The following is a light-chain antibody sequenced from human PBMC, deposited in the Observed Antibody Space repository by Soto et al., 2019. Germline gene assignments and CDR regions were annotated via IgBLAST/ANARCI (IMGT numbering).Light chain of an antibody. J-gene: IGKJ5*01. V-gene: IGKV3D-20*02. Sequence: IVLTQSPGTLSLSPGEGLTLSCRASQTVTSSYLAWYQHKPGQAPRLLVYGGSTKATGTPDRFSGSGSGTDFTLTISRLEPEDFAVYYCQQRSNWPPITFGQGTRLEIK. CDR1: QTVTSSY. CDR3: QQRSNWPPIT. CDR2: GGS.